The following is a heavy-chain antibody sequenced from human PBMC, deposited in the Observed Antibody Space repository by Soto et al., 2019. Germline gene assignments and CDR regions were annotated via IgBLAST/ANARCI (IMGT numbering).Heavy chain of an antibody. CDR1: GGTFSNSA. CDR3: ARDKDRAQLGGNYYYMLDV. Sequence: QVLLEQSGAEVKKPGSSVKVSCKASGGTFSNSAISWVRQAPGQGLEWMGGIMPIFRTADYAQKFQGRVTITADESTSTAHMELSGLRSDDTAVHYCARDKDRAQLGGNYYYMLDVWGQGTTVTVSS. J-gene: IGHJ6*02. V-gene: IGHV1-69*12. D-gene: IGHD3-22*01. CDR2: IMPIFRTA.